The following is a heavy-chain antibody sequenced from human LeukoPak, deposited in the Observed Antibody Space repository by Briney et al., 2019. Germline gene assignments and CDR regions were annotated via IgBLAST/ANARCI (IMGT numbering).Heavy chain of an antibody. CDR3: ARDMITFGGASPNDAFDI. CDR2: IYYSGST. Sequence: PSETLSLTCTVSGGSISSYYWSWIRQPPGKGLEWIGYIYYSGSTNYNPSLKSRVTISVDTSKNQFSLKLSSVTAADTAVYYFARDMITFGGASPNDAFDIWGQGTMVTVSS. V-gene: IGHV4-59*01. D-gene: IGHD3-16*01. J-gene: IGHJ3*02. CDR1: GGSISSYY.